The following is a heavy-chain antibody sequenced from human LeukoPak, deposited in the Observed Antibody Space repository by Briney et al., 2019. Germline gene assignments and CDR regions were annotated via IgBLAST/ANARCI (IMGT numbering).Heavy chain of an antibody. CDR2: ISSSSSYI. CDR3: ARDISHIDY. Sequence: GGSLRLSCAASGSTFSSYSMNWVRQAPGKGLEWVSSISSSSSYIYYGDSVKGRFTISRDNAKNSLYLQMNSLRAEDTAVYYCARDISHIDYWGQGTLVTVSS. CDR1: GSTFSSYS. J-gene: IGHJ4*02. D-gene: IGHD3-9*01. V-gene: IGHV3-21*01.